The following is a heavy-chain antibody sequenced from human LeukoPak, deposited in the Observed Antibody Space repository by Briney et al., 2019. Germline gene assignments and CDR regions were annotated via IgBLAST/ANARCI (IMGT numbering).Heavy chain of an antibody. D-gene: IGHD6-19*01. CDR3: ARDQGRWLVRTFDY. J-gene: IGHJ4*02. CDR1: DGSISSSSYY. Sequence: SETLSLTCTVSDGSISSSSYYWGWIRQPPGKGLEWIGNIYYSGSTYYNPSLKSRVTISEDTSKNQFSLKLSSVTAADTAVYYCARDQGRWLVRTFDYWGQGTLVTVSS. CDR2: IYYSGST. V-gene: IGHV4-39*07.